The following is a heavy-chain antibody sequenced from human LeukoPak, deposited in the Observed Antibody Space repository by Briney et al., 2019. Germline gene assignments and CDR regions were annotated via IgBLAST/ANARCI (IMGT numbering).Heavy chain of an antibody. Sequence: GGSLRLSCAASGFTFSYHGMHWVRQAPGKGLEWVAFIRSDGSGKYYADSVKGRFTISRDSSKNTLFLQMNSLRPEDTAVYFCARDFEWSFDYWGQGTLVTVSS. CDR3: ARDFEWSFDY. CDR1: GFTFSYHG. CDR2: IRSDGSGK. V-gene: IGHV3-30*02. D-gene: IGHD3-3*01. J-gene: IGHJ4*02.